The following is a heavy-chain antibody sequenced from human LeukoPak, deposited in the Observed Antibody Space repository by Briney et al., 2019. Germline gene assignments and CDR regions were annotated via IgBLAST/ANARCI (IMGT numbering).Heavy chain of an antibody. V-gene: IGHV6-1*01. D-gene: IGHD3-3*01. J-gene: IGHJ4*02. Sequence: SQTLSLTCAISGDSVSSNSAAWNWIRQSPSRGLEWLGRTYYRFKWYNDYAVSVKSRITINPDTSKNQFSLQLNSVTPEDTAVYYCARTVRDFWSGYSQIDYWGQGTLVTVSS. CDR1: GDSVSSNSAA. CDR2: TYYRFKWYN. CDR3: ARTVRDFWSGYSQIDY.